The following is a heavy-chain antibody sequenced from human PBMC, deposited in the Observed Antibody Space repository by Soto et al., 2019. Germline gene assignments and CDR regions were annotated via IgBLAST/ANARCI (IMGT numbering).Heavy chain of an antibody. CDR1: GFTFSSYA. CDR2: ISYDGSNK. J-gene: IGHJ4*02. D-gene: IGHD6-13*01. V-gene: IGHV3-30-3*01. Sequence: GGSLRLSCAASGFTFSSYAMHWVRQAPGKGLEWVAVISYDGSNKYYADSVKGRFTISRDNSKNTLYLQMNSLRAEDTAVYYCARAATDSSSWPYLKYWGQGTLVTVSS. CDR3: ARAATDSSSWPYLKY.